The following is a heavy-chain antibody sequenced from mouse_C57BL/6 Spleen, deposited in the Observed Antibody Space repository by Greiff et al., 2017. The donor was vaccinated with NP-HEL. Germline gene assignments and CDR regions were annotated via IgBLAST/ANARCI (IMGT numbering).Heavy chain of an antibody. CDR3: ARRDITTFFDY. D-gene: IGHD1-1*01. CDR2: IDPSDSYT. J-gene: IGHJ2*01. V-gene: IGHV1-59*01. Sequence: QVQLQQPGAELVRPGTSVKLSCKASGYTFTSYWMHWVKQRPGQGLEWIGVIDPSDSYTNYNQKFKGKATLTVDTSSSTAYMQLSSLTSEDSAVYYCARRDITTFFDYWGQGTTLTVSS. CDR1: GYTFTSYW.